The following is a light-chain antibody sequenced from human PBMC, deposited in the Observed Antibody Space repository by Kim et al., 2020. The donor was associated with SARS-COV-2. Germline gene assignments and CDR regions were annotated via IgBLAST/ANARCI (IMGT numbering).Light chain of an antibody. CDR3: QQYYSNTPT. CDR2: WAS. Sequence: DIVMTQSPDSLAVSLGERATIKCKSSQSILYSYNNKNCLAWYQQKAGQPPKVLIYWASTRESGVPDRFSGSGSGTDFTLTISGLQAEDVAVYYCQQYYSNTPTFGGGTKLEI. J-gene: IGKJ4*01. CDR1: QSILYSYNNKNC. V-gene: IGKV4-1*01.